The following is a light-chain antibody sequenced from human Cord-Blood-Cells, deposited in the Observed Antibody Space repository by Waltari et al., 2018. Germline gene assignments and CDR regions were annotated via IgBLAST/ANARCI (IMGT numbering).Light chain of an antibody. J-gene: IGLJ3*02. Sequence: QSALTQPASVSGSPGQSITISCTGTSSDVGSYNLVSWYPQHPGKAPKLMIYEGSKRPSGFSNRFAGSKSGNTASLTISGLQAEDEAEYYCCSYAGSSTWVFGGGTKLTVL. V-gene: IGLV2-23*01. CDR3: CSYAGSSTWV. CDR2: EGS. CDR1: SSDVGSYNL.